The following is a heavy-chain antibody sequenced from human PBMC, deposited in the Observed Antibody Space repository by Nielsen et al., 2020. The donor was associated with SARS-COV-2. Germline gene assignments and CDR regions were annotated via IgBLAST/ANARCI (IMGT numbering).Heavy chain of an antibody. CDR3: ARPATPGYNYYYMDV. Sequence: ASVKVSCKASGYTFTSYYMHWVRQAPGQGLEWMGIINPSGGSTSYAQKFQGRVTMTRDTSTSTVYMELSSLRSEDTAVYYCARPATPGYNYYYMDVWGKGTTVTVSS. CDR2: INPSGGST. CDR1: GYTFTSYY. D-gene: IGHD2-15*01. V-gene: IGHV1-46*01. J-gene: IGHJ6*03.